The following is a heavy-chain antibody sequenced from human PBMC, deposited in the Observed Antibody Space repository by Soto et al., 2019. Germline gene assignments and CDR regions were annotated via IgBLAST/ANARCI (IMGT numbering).Heavy chain of an antibody. Sequence: LICPVSGDSISSRGYSWSWIRQPPGKGLEWIGYIYHSGSTYYNPSLKSRVTISVDRSKNQFSLKLSSVTAADTAVYYCTSKFGQLLADAFDIWGQGTMVT. V-gene: IGHV4-30-2*01. CDR1: GDSISSRGYS. CDR3: TSKFGQLLADAFDI. CDR2: IYHSGST. J-gene: IGHJ3*02. D-gene: IGHD3-10*01.